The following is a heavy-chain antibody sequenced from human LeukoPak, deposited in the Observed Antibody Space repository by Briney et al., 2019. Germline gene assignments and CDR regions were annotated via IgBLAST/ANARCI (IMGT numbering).Heavy chain of an antibody. V-gene: IGHV3-15*01. CDR3: TVRSGWFDY. Sequence: GGSLRLSWAASGFTFSNAWMSWVRQAPGEGLEGVGRIKSKTDGGTTDYAAPVKGRFTISRDESKNTLYLQMNSLKTEDTAVYYCTVRSGWFDYWGQGTLVTVSS. CDR1: GFTFSNAW. J-gene: IGHJ4*02. CDR2: IKSKTDGGTT. D-gene: IGHD6-19*01.